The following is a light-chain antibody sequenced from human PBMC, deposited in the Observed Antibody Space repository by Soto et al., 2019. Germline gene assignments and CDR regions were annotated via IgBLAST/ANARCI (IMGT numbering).Light chain of an antibody. CDR3: QQSYNSPQT. CDR2: GAS. Sequence: EIVLTQSPGTLSLSPGERATLSCRASQSVSSNNLAWYQQKPGQAPRLLIYGASNRATGIPDRFSGGGSGTDFTLTISSLQPEDFATYSCQQSYNSPQTFGQGTKVDIK. J-gene: IGKJ1*01. V-gene: IGKV3-20*01. CDR1: QSVSSNN.